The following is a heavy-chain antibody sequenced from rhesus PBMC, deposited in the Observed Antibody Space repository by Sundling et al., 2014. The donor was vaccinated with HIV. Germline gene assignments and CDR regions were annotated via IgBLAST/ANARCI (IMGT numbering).Heavy chain of an antibody. CDR2: INGNSGNT. Sequence: QVQLQESGPGLVKPSETLSLTCSVSGASISRYWWTWIRQSPGKGLEWIAEINGNSGNTNYSPSLKSRVTFSRDPSKNQFSLKLNSVTAADTAVYYCALDYAAATGRYLDYWGQGVLVTVSS. CDR1: GASISRYW. J-gene: IGHJ4*01. D-gene: IGHD6-31*01. CDR3: ALDYAAATGRYLDY. V-gene: IGHV4-80*01.